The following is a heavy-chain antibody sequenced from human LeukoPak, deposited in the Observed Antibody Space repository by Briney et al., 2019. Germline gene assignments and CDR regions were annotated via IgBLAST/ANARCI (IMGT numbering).Heavy chain of an antibody. D-gene: IGHD2-2*01. CDR2: ISGSGGST. CDR1: GFTFSSYA. V-gene: IGHV3-23*01. CDR3: AKDYCSSTSCYPHY. Sequence: PGGSLRLPCAASGFTFSSYAMSWVRQAPGKGLEWVSGISGSGGSTYYVDSVKGRFTISRDNSKNTLYLQMNSLRDEDTAVYYCAKDYCSSTSCYPHYWGQGTLVTVSS. J-gene: IGHJ4*02.